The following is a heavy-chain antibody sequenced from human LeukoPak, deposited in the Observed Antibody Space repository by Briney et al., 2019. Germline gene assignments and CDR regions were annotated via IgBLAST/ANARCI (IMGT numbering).Heavy chain of an antibody. J-gene: IGHJ6*02. CDR1: GYTFTNYG. D-gene: IGHD2-2*01. CDR3: ARGYCRSTSCHEPPLYGMDV. CDR2: ISTYSGNT. Sequence: GASIKVSCKASGYTFTNYGFSWVRQAPGQGLEWMGWISTYSGNTNYAQQLQGRVTMTSDTSTSTVYMELRSLRSDDTAVYYRARGYCRSTSCHEPPLYGMDVWGQGTTVTVS. V-gene: IGHV1-18*04.